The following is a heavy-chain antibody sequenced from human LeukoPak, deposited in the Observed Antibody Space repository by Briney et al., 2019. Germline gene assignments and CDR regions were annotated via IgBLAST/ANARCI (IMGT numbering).Heavy chain of an antibody. CDR2: IYPGDSDT. V-gene: IGHV5-51*01. CDR3: AVTMFRGVIIDGYFDY. D-gene: IGHD3-10*01. CDR1: GYSFTSYW. J-gene: IGHJ4*02. Sequence: PGESLKISCKGSGYSFTSYWIGWVRQLPGKGLEWMGIIYPGDSDTRYSPSFQGQVTISADKSISTAYLQWSSLKASDTAMYYCAVTMFRGVIIDGYFDYWGQGTLVTVSS.